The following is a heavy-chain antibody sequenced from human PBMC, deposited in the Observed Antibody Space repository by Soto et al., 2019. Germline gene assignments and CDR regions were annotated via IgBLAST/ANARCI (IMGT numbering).Heavy chain of an antibody. J-gene: IGHJ4*02. CDR3: ARLQAAAGDNDLTFDY. Sequence: SETLSLTCTVSGGSISSGDYYWSWIRQPPGKGLEWIGYIYYSGSTYYNPSLKSRVTISVDTSKNQFSLKLSSVTAADTAMYYCARLQAAAGDNDLTFDYWGQGTLVTVSS. V-gene: IGHV4-30-4*01. CDR2: IYYSGST. CDR1: GGSISSGDYY. D-gene: IGHD6-13*01.